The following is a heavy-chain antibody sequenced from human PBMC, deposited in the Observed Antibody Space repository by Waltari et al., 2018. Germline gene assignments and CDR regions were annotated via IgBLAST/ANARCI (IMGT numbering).Heavy chain of an antibody. J-gene: IGHJ4*02. CDR3: ARSRALAVAGTYYFDY. D-gene: IGHD6-19*01. Sequence: QVQLVQSGAEVKKPGASVKVSCKASGYTFTAYYLTWVRQAPGEGLEWMGWINPNSGGTYYAQNFQGRVTMTRDTSISTAYMELGSLRSDDTAVYYCARSRALAVAGTYYFDYWGQGTLVTVSS. V-gene: IGHV1-2*02. CDR2: INPNSGGT. CDR1: GYTFTAYY.